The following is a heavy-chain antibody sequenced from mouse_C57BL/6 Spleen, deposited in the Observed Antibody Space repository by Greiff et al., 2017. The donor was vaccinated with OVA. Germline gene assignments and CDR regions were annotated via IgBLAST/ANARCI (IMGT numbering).Heavy chain of an antibody. J-gene: IGHJ1*03. Sequence: QVQLQQSGAELVRPGTSVKMSCKASGYTFTNYWIGWAKQRPGHGLEWIGDIYPGGGYTNYNEKFKGKATLTADKSSSTAYMQFSSLTSEDSAIYYCARRGAKCPYCDVWGTGTTVTVSS. CDR2: IYPGGGYT. V-gene: IGHV1-63*01. CDR3: ARRGAKCPYCDV. CDR1: GYTFTNYW.